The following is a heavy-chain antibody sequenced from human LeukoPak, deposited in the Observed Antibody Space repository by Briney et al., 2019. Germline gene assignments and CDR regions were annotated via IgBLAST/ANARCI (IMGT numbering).Heavy chain of an antibody. CDR2: IYYSGST. CDR3: VRGSTLRHYQY. Sequence: SETLSLTCTVSGGSISSTTYYWGWIRRPPGKGLEWIESIYYSGSTYYNPSLKSRVTVSVDTSKNQFSLILSSVTAADTAVYYCVRGSTLRHYQYWGQGTLVTVSS. V-gene: IGHV4-39*01. J-gene: IGHJ4*02. D-gene: IGHD3-16*01. CDR1: GGSISSTTYY.